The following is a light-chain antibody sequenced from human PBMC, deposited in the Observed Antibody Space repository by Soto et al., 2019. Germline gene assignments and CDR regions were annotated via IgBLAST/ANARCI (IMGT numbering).Light chain of an antibody. V-gene: IGKV3-11*01. CDR3: QQRSSWPDT. Sequence: EIVLTQSPATLSLSPGERATLSCRASQSVRSYLAWFQHKPGQAPRLLIYDASNRATGVPPRFSGSGSGTDFTLTISSLEPEYFAVYYCQQRSSWPDTFGQGTKVEI. CDR2: DAS. CDR1: QSVRSY. J-gene: IGKJ2*01.